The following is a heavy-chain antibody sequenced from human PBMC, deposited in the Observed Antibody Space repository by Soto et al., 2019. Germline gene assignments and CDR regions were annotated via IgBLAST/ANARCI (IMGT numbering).Heavy chain of an antibody. CDR2: ITTSSSTI. D-gene: IGHD3-16*02. V-gene: IGHV3-48*02. J-gene: IGHJ4*02. CDR1: GLIFSNYD. CDR3: ASGGLTLRVFIVL. Sequence: GGSLRLSCAASGLIFSNYDMLWVRQAPGKGLEWVSYITTSSSTIYYADSVRGRFTISRDNAKNSLFLQMNSLRDEDMAVYYCASGGLTLRVFIVLWGQGTLVTVSS.